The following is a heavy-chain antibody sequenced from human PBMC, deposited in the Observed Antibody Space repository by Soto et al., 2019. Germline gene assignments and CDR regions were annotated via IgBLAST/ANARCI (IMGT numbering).Heavy chain of an antibody. D-gene: IGHD1-26*01. J-gene: IGHJ4*02. CDR2: ISAHRGNT. CDR1: GDTFSSYG. CDR3: ARDTDEWDQKYCDS. Sequence: QVQLVQSGAEVKNPGASVKVSCKASGDTFSSYGVSWVRQAPGQGPEWMGWISAHRGNTNYAQKFRGRVTMTTDTVTSTVYMEVRSLREDDTAVYYCARDTDEWDQKYCDSWGQGTLVPVSS. V-gene: IGHV1-18*01.